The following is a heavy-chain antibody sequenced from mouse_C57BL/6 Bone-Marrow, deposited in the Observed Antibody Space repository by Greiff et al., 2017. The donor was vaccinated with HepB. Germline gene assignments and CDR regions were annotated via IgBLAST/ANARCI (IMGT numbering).Heavy chain of an antibody. J-gene: IGHJ3*01. Sequence: VKLVESGPGLVQPSQSLSITCTVSGFSLTSYGVHWVRQSPGKGLEWLGVIWRGGSTDYNAAFMSRLSITKDNSKSQVFFKMNSLQADDTAIYYCAKKTGWLLPWFAYWGQGTLVTVSA. CDR3: AKKTGWLLPWFAY. CDR2: IWRGGST. CDR1: GFSLTSYG. D-gene: IGHD2-3*01. V-gene: IGHV2-5*01.